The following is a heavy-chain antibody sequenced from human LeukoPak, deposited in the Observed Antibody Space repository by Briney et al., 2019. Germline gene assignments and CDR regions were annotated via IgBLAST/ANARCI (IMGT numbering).Heavy chain of an antibody. Sequence: SETLSLTCTVSGGSISSYYWSWIRQPPGKGLEWIGYIYTSGSTNYNPSLKSRVTISVDTSKNQFSLKLSSVTAADTAVYYCARHGGATTKALDYWGQGTLVTVSS. CDR1: GGSISSYY. CDR3: ARHGGATTKALDY. CDR2: IYTSGST. V-gene: IGHV4-4*09. D-gene: IGHD5-12*01. J-gene: IGHJ4*02.